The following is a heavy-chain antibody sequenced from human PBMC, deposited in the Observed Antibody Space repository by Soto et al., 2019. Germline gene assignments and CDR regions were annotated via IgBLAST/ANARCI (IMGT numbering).Heavy chain of an antibody. Sequence: GGSLRLSCAASGFSFSNYWMHWVRQAPGKGLVWVSRISIDGSSTNYADSVKGRFTISRDNAKNTLYLQMISLRAEDTALYYCASSYYYDSSAYYFLGYWGQGTLVTVSS. V-gene: IGHV3-74*01. J-gene: IGHJ4*02. CDR3: ASSYYYDSSAYYFLGY. CDR2: ISIDGSST. D-gene: IGHD3-22*01. CDR1: GFSFSNYW.